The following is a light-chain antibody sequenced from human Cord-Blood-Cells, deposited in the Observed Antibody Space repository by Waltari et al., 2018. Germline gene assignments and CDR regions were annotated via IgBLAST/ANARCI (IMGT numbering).Light chain of an antibody. CDR3: QQSYSTPYT. CDR2: AAS. CDR1: QSISSY. V-gene: IGKV1-39*01. J-gene: IGKJ2*01. Sequence: DIQMTQSPSSLSASVGDRVTITCRASQSISSYVNWYQQKPGKAPKLLIYAASSLQSGVPSRFSGSGAETDFALTISSLQPEDFATYYCQQSYSTPYTFGHGTKLEIK.